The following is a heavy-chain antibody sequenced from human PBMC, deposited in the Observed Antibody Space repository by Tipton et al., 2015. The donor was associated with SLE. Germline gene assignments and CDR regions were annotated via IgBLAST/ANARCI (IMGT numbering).Heavy chain of an antibody. D-gene: IGHD3-22*01. Sequence: SLRLSCAASGFTFSSYGMHWVRQAPGKGLEWVAVIWYDGSNKYYADSVKGRFTISRDNSKNTLYLQMNSLRAEDTAVYYCARDRDPYYDSSGYPPDYWGQGTLVTVSS. CDR3: ARDRDPYYDSSGYPPDY. CDR2: IWYDGSNK. V-gene: IGHV3-33*01. J-gene: IGHJ4*02. CDR1: GFTFSSYG.